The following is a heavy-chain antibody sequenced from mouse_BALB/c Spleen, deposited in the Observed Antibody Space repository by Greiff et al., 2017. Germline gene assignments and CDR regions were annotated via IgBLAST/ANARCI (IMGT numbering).Heavy chain of an antibody. CDR3: AREKTYGSSWYFDG. V-gene: IGHV1-63*02. CDR1: GYTFTNYW. Sequence: QVQLQQSGAELVRPGTSVKISCKASGYTFTNYWLGWVKQRPGHGLEWIGDIYPGGGFTNYNEKFKGKATRTADTSSSTDYMRLSSLTSEDPAVYLCAREKTYGSSWYFDGWGEGTTVTVSA. D-gene: IGHD1-1*01. CDR2: IYPGGGFT. J-gene: IGHJ1*01.